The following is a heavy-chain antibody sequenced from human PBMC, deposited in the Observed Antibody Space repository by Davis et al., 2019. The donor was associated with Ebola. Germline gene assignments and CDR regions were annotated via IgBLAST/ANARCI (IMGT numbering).Heavy chain of an antibody. CDR1: GFTFSSYG. D-gene: IGHD3-10*01. Sequence: GESLKISCAASGFTFSSYGMHWVRQAPGKGLEWVAVISYDGSNKYYADSVKGRFTISRDNSKNTLCLQMNSLRAEDTAVYYCARDYYYGSGSYYNPQFDYWGQGTLVTVSS. CDR3: ARDYYYGSGSYYNPQFDY. J-gene: IGHJ4*02. CDR2: ISYDGSNK. V-gene: IGHV3-30*03.